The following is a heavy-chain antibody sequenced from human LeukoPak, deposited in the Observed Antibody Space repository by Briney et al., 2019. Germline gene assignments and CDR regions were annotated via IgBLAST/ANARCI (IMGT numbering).Heavy chain of an antibody. D-gene: IGHD5-24*01. CDR3: AISVEMAAMPSYDY. V-gene: IGHV1-2*02. CDR2: INSNSGGT. CDR1: GYTFTTYH. J-gene: IGHJ4*02. Sequence: GASVKVSCKASGYTFTTYHMHWVRQAPGQGLEWMGRINSNSGGTNYAQKFQGRVTMTRDTSIRTAYMELSRLTSDDTAVYYCAISVEMAAMPSYDYWGQGTLVTVS.